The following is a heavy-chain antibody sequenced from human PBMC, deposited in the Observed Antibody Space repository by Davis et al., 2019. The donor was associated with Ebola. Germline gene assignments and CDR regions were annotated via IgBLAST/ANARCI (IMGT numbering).Heavy chain of an antibody. D-gene: IGHD3-10*02. CDR3: ASPGDYVRYFQH. CDR1: GGSVSSGSYY. J-gene: IGHJ1*01. V-gene: IGHV4-39*07. CDR2: IYYSGST. Sequence: SETLSLTCTVSGGSVSSGSYYWGWIRQPPGKGLEWIGSIYYSGSTYYNPSLKSRVTISVDTSKNQFSLRLTSVTAADTAVYYCASPGDYVRYFQHWGHGTPVTVSS.